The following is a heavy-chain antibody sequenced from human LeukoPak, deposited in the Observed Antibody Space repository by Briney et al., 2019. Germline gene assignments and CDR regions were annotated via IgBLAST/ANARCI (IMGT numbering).Heavy chain of an antibody. CDR2: IRDSGSST. Sequence: GGSLRLTCAASGFTFSSYAMSWVRQAPGKGLEWVSAIRDSGSSTHYADSVKGRFTTSRDNSKNTLFLQMNSLRAEDTAIYYCAKYGPQDSGSSHFDYWGQGALVTVSS. J-gene: IGHJ4*02. V-gene: IGHV3-23*01. CDR3: AKYGPQDSGSSHFDY. D-gene: IGHD1-26*01. CDR1: GFTFSSYA.